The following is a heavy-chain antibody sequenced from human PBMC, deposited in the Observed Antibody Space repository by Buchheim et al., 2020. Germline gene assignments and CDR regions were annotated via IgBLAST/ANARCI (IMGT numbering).Heavy chain of an antibody. V-gene: IGHV3-30*03. CDR2: ISSAGHNQ. Sequence: QVQLVESGGGVVQPGRSLRLSCVGSGFTFSIYGIHWVRRAPGKGMEWVSAISSAGHNQYYVDSVKGRFTISSDDSKNTLYLQMNSLRDEDTAVYYCVRDETYSSGWYAVGLWGQGTL. CDR3: VRDETYSSGWYAVGL. CDR1: GFTFSIYG. D-gene: IGHD6-19*01. J-gene: IGHJ1*01.